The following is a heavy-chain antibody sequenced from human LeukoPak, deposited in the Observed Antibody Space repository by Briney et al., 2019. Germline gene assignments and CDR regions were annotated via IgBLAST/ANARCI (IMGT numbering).Heavy chain of an antibody. J-gene: IGHJ4*02. V-gene: IGHV3-74*01. CDR2: INSDESST. D-gene: IGHD3-22*01. CDR1: GFTFSNYW. Sequence: GGSLRLSCAASGFTFSNYWMHWVRQAPGKGLVWVSRINSDESSTYYADSVKGRFTISRDNSKNTLYLQMNSLRAEDTAVYYCAKDTPDSSGYYTNSYYFDYWGQGTLVTVSS. CDR3: AKDTPDSSGYYTNSYYFDY.